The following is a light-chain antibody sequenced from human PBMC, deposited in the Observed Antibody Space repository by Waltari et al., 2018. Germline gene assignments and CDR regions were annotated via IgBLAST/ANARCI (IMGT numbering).Light chain of an antibody. V-gene: IGLV1-40*01. CDR1: SSNIGAGYD. CDR3: QSYDSSLSGSVV. CDR2: GNS. Sequence: QSVLTQPPSVSGAQGQRVTISCTGSSSNIGAGYDVDWYQQLPATAPKLLTYGNSNRPSGVPDRFSGSKSGTSASRAITGLQAEDEADYYCQSYDSSLSGSVVFGGGTKLTVL. J-gene: IGLJ2*01.